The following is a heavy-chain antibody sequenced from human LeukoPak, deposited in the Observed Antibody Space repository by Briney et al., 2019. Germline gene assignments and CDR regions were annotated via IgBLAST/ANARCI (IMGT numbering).Heavy chain of an antibody. D-gene: IGHD1-1*01. V-gene: IGHV4-61*08. CDR2: IYYSGNT. CDR1: GGSISSGGYY. J-gene: IGHJ3*02. Sequence: SETLSLTCTVSGGSISSGGYYWSWIRQPPRKGLDWIGYIYYSGNTNYNPSLKSRVTISVDTSKNQFSLKLNSVTAADTAVYYCARRNDFGIWGQGTMVTVSS. CDR3: ARRNDFGI.